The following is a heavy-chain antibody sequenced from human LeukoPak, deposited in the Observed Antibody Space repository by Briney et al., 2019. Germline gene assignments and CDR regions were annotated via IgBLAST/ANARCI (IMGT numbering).Heavy chain of an antibody. CDR1: GFTFDDYA. CDR3: ARAGWLVYAFDI. J-gene: IGHJ3*02. Sequence: GRSLRLSCAASGFTFDDYAMHWVRQAPGKGLEWVSGISWNSGSIGYADSVKGRFTISRDNAKNSLYLQMSSLRAEDTAVYYCARAGWLVYAFDIWGQGTMVTVSS. V-gene: IGHV3-9*01. D-gene: IGHD6-19*01. CDR2: ISWNSGSI.